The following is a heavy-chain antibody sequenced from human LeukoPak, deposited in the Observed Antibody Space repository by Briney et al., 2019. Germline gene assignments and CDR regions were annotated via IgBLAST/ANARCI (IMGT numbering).Heavy chain of an antibody. V-gene: IGHV3-23*01. CDR3: ARDYDFWSAYFDY. D-gene: IGHD3-3*01. CDR2: ISGSGGST. J-gene: IGHJ4*02. Sequence: GGSLRLSCAASGFTFSSYAMSWVRQAPGKGLEWVSAISGSGGSTYYADSVKGRFTISRDNSKNTLYLQMNSLRAEDTAVYYCARDYDFWSAYFDYWGQGTLVTVSS. CDR1: GFTFSSYA.